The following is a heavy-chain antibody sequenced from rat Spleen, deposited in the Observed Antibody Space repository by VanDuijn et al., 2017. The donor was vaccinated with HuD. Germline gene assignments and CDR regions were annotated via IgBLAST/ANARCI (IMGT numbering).Heavy chain of an antibody. CDR1: GFSLNSYH. CDR3: TREHNWGFDY. CDR2: IWAGGGT. V-gene: IGHV2S1*01. D-gene: IGHD5-1*01. J-gene: IGHJ2*01. Sequence: QVQLKESGPGLVQPSQTLSLTCTVSGFSLNSYHVSWVRQPPGKSLVWMGTIWAGGGTNYNSALKSRLSISRDTSKTQVFLKMNSLQTDDTAIYYCTREHNWGFDYWGQGVMVTVSS.